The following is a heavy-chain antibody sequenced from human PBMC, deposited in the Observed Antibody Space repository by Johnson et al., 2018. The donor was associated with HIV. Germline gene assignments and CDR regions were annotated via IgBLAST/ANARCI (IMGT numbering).Heavy chain of an antibody. CDR1: GFTFSSYA. CDR3: AKDQWTCSWTNDAFDF. CDR2: ISYDGSNK. J-gene: IGHJ3*01. D-gene: IGHD6-13*01. Sequence: QVQLVESGGGVVQPGRSLRLSCAASGFTFSSYAMHWVRQAPGKGLEWVAVISYDGSNKYYADSVKGRFTISRDNAKNSLYLQMNSLRAEDTAVYYCAKDQWTCSWTNDAFDFWGQGTMVTVSS. V-gene: IGHV3-30-3*01.